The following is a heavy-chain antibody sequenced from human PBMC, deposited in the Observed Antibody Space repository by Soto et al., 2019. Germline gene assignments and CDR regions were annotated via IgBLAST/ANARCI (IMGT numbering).Heavy chain of an antibody. D-gene: IGHD6-13*01. Sequence: PSETLSLTCAVSGGSISSSNWWSWVRQPPGKGLEWIGEIYHSGSTNYNPSLKSRVTISVDKSKNQFSLKLSSVTAADTAVYYCARARGKGIAAELPDYYYYYGTDVWGQGTTVTVSS. CDR3: ARARGKGIAAELPDYYYYYGTDV. CDR2: IYHSGST. J-gene: IGHJ6*02. CDR1: GGSISSSNW. V-gene: IGHV4-4*02.